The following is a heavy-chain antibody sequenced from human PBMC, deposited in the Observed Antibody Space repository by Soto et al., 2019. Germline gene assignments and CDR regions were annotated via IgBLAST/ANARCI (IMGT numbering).Heavy chain of an antibody. D-gene: IGHD6-19*01. CDR1: GFTFSDYG. Sequence: QVQLVESGGGLVQPGRSLRLSCAASGFTFSDYGMHWVRQAPGKGLEWLGLIWYGGTKKYFADSVRSRFTISRDNSKNTLYLPMNNWTTVERSVYFCSRGGGGFVADIDFWGRGTLVTVSS. V-gene: IGHV3-33*01. CDR2: IWYGGTKK. J-gene: IGHJ4*02. CDR3: SRGGGGFVADIDF.